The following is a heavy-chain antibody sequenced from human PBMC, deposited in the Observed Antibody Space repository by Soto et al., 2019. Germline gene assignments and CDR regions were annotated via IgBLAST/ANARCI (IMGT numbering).Heavy chain of an antibody. V-gene: IGHV3-30*18. CDR2: ISYDGSNK. D-gene: IGHD4-17*01. J-gene: IGHJ4*02. CDR3: AKDFVTTVTADAH. CDR1: GFTFSSYG. Sequence: QVQLVESGGGVVQPGRSLRLSCAASGFTFSSYGMHWVRQAPGKGLEWVAVISYDGSNKYYADSVKGRFTISRDNSKNTLYLQMNSLRAEDTAVYYCAKDFVTTVTADAHWGQGTLVTVSS.